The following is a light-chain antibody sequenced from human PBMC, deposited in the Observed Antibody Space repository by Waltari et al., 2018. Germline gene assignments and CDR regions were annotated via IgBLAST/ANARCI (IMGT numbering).Light chain of an antibody. CDR3: ATWDDSLNGGV. Sequence: QSVLTQPPSVSEAPRQRVTISCSGSSSNIGNNAVHWYQQLPGKAPRLLIYDDSLLPSGVSYRFSGSNSGTSASLAISGLQSEDDALYYCATWDDSLNGGVFGGGTKLTVL. V-gene: IGLV1-36*01. CDR1: SSNIGNNA. CDR2: DDS. J-gene: IGLJ3*02.